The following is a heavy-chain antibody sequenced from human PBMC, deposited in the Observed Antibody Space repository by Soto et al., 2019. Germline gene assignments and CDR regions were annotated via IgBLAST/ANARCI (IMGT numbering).Heavy chain of an antibody. CDR2: ISGSGGST. Sequence: GGSLRLSCAASGFTFSSYAMNWVRQAPGKGLEWVSAISGSGGSTYYVDSVKGRFTISRDNARNTLYLQMNSLRAEDTAVYYCAKDPEVVVTAPDYWGQGTLVTVSS. J-gene: IGHJ4*02. CDR1: GFTFSSYA. V-gene: IGHV3-23*01. D-gene: IGHD2-21*02. CDR3: AKDPEVVVTAPDY.